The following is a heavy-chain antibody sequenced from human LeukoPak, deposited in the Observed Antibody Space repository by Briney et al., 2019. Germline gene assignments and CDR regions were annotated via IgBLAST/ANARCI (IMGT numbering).Heavy chain of an antibody. J-gene: IGHJ4*02. CDR3: AREGGPYRPLDY. V-gene: IGHV4-59*12. CDR2: IYYSGST. Sequence: SETLSLTCTVSRGSISSYSWSWIRQPPGKGLEWIAYIYYSGSTNYNPSLKSRVTLSLDTSNNQFSLKLSSVTAADTAVYYCAREGGPYRPLDYSGQGTLVTVSS. CDR1: RGSISSYS.